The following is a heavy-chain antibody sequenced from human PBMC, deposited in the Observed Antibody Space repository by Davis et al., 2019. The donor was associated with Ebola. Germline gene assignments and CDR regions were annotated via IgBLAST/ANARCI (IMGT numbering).Heavy chain of an antibody. CDR2: INPNSGGT. V-gene: IGHV1-2*02. CDR1: GYTFTGYY. Sequence: ASVKVSCKASGYTFTGYYMHWVRQAPGQGLEWMGWINPNSGGTNYAQKFQGRVTMTTDTSTSTAYMELRSLRSDDTAVYYCARGVDEYSSSPYYYYYYMDVWGKGTTVTVSS. D-gene: IGHD6-6*01. CDR3: ARGVDEYSSSPYYYYYYMDV. J-gene: IGHJ6*03.